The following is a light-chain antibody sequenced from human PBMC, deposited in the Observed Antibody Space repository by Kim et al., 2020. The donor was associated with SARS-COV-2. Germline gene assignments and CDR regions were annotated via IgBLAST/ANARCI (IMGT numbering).Light chain of an antibody. CDR2: DVS. Sequence: QSALTQPASVSGSPGQSITISCTGTSSDVGGYIYVSWYQLQPGKAPKLVIFDVSHRSSGVSNRFSGSKSGNTASLTISGLQGEDEGDYYCSSYTSTSTYVFGTGTKGTVL. CDR1: SSDVGGYIY. V-gene: IGLV2-14*03. J-gene: IGLJ1*01. CDR3: SSYTSTSTYV.